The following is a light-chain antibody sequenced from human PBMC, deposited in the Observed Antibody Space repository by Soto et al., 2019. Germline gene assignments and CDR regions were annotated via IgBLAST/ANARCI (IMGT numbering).Light chain of an antibody. V-gene: IGKV1-27*01. CDR1: QGISNY. CDR3: QKYNSASFT. CDR2: GAS. J-gene: IGKJ3*01. Sequence: DIQMTQSPSSLSASVGDIVAITCRASQGISNYLAWYKQKPGKVPKLLIYGASTLQSGVPSRFCGSGSGTEFTLPISSLQPEDVATYYCQKYNSASFTFGPGTKGDIK.